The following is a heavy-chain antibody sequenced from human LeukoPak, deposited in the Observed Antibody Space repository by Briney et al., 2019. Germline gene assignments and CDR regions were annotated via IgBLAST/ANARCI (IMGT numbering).Heavy chain of an antibody. Sequence: GGSLRLSCAASGFTFSSYGMHWVRQAPGKGLEWVAFIRYDGRNKYYADSVKGRFTIPRDNSRNTLYLQMNSLRAEDRAVYYCAKEIWPTVTTPGHTHFDYWGQGTLVTVSS. CDR1: GFTFSSYG. D-gene: IGHD4-17*01. CDR3: AKEIWPTVTTPGHTHFDY. CDR2: IRYDGRNK. J-gene: IGHJ4*02. V-gene: IGHV3-30*02.